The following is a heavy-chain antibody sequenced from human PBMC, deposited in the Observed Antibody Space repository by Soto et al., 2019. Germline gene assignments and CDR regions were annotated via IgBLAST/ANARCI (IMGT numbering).Heavy chain of an antibody. CDR1: GCSISSYY. CDR3: ARHSVSGAGTLFDY. D-gene: IGHD6-13*01. J-gene: IGHJ4*02. Sequence: SETLSLTCTVSGCSISSYYWSWIRQPPGKGLEWIGYIYYSGSTNYNPSLKSRVTISVDTSKNQFSLKLSSVTAADTAVYYCARHSVSGAGTLFDYWGQGTLVTVSS. V-gene: IGHV4-59*08. CDR2: IYYSGST.